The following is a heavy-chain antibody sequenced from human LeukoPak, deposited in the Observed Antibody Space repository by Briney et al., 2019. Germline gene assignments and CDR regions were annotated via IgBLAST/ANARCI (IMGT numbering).Heavy chain of an antibody. CDR1: GFTFSSSS. CDR3: VRDKRFRGGGDRAIDY. CDR2: IYTSATTI. D-gene: IGHD2-21*02. J-gene: IGHJ4*02. V-gene: IGHV3-48*04. Sequence: GGSLRLSCAASGFTFSSSSMNWVRQAPGKGLEWVSYIYTSATTIYYEDSVKGRFTISRDNAKNSLYLQMTNLRAEDTAVYYCVRDKRFRGGGDRAIDYWGQGTLVTVSS.